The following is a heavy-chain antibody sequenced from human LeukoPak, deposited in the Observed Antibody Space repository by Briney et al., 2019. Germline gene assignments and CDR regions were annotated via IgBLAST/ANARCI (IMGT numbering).Heavy chain of an antibody. D-gene: IGHD3-22*01. CDR3: ANLPRDSSGYYFDY. CDR2: ISGSGGST. V-gene: IGHV3-23*01. Sequence: PGGSLRLSCAASGFTFSSYGMSWVRQAPGKGLEWVSAISGSGGSTYYADSVKGRFTISRDNSKNTLYLQMNSLRAEDTAVYYCANLPRDSSGYYFDYWGQGTLVTVSS. J-gene: IGHJ4*02. CDR1: GFTFSSYG.